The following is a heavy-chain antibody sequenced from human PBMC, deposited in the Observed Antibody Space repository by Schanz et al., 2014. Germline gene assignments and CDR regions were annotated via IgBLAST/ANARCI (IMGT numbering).Heavy chain of an antibody. CDR3: ASDYNYFETEAP. J-gene: IGHJ5*02. CDR2: ISSSGSSI. CDR1: GFIFSNSW. D-gene: IGHD3-16*01. V-gene: IGHV3-21*06. Sequence: VQLVESGGGLVQPGGSLRLSCAASGFIFSNSWMNWVRQAPGKGLEWVSSISSSGSSIYYADSVKGRFTISRDNANNSLFLRMNSLRAEDTAVYYCASDYNYFETEAPWGQGTLVTDSS.